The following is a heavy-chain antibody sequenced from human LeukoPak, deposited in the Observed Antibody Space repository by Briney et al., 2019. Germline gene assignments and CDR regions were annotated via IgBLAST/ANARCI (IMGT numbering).Heavy chain of an antibody. J-gene: IGHJ5*02. V-gene: IGHV3-30*18. CDR2: ISYDGSNK. D-gene: IGHD1-26*01. CDR1: GFTFSSYG. Sequence: GGSLRLSCAASGFTFSSYGIHWVRQAPGKGLEWVAVISYDGSNKYYADSVKGRFTTSRDNSKNTLYLQMNSLRAEDTAMYYCAKDGNNWDIINWFDPWGQGTLVTVSS. CDR3: AKDGNNWDIINWFDP.